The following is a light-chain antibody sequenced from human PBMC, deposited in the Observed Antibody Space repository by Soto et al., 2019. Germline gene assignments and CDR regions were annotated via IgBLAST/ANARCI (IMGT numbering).Light chain of an antibody. CDR3: HQYGTGPWT. CDR2: AAS. CDR1: QSLYNNY. J-gene: IGKJ1*01. V-gene: IGKV3-20*01. Sequence: EVVWTQSPGTLSLSPGERGTLSCRARQSLYNNYLAWYQQRPGQAPRVLIYAASSRAAGIPDRFSGRGSGTDFTLTISRLEPEDFAVYYCHQYGTGPWTLGQGTKVEIK.